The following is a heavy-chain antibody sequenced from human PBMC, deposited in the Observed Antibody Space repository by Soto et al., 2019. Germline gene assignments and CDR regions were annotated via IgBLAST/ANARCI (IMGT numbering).Heavy chain of an antibody. Sequence: QVQLVESGGGVVQPGRSLRLSCAASGFTFSSYGMHWVRQAPGKGLEWVAVISYDGSNKYYADSVKGRFTISRDNSKNTLYLQMNSLRAEDTAVYYCAKQKGRGSGKDKWSQYYYCGMDVWGQGTTVTVSS. V-gene: IGHV3-30*18. CDR2: ISYDGSNK. CDR1: GFTFSSYG. CDR3: AKQKGRGSGKDKWSQYYYCGMDV. D-gene: IGHD3-10*01. J-gene: IGHJ6*02.